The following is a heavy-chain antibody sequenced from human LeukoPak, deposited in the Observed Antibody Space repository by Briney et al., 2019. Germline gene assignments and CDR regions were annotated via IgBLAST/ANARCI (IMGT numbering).Heavy chain of an antibody. CDR2: IWSDGTNQ. D-gene: IGHD4-11*01. V-gene: IGHV3-33*01. Sequence: GRSLRLSCAASKFTFSHYGKHWVRQAPGKGLQWVAVIWSDGTNQYYADSVKGRFTISRDNSNNMVHLQMNSLRVDDTGVYYCARDAQRGFDYSNSLEYWGQGALVTVSS. CDR1: KFTFSHYG. CDR3: ARDAQRGFDYSNSLEY. J-gene: IGHJ4*02.